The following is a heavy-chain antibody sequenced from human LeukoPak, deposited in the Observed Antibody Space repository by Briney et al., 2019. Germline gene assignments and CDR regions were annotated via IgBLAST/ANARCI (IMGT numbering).Heavy chain of an antibody. J-gene: IGHJ5*02. Sequence: SETLSLTCTVSGGSISSYYWGWIRQPPGKGLEWIGSIYYSGSTYHNPSLKSRVTISVDTSKNQFSLKLSSVTAADTAVYYCARSRDSSGYNWFDPWGQGTLVTVSS. D-gene: IGHD3-22*01. CDR1: GGSISSYY. V-gene: IGHV4-39*07. CDR3: ARSRDSSGYNWFDP. CDR2: IYYSGST.